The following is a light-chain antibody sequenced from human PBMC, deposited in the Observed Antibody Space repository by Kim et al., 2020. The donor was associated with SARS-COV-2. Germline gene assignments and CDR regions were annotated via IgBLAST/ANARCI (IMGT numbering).Light chain of an antibody. CDR2: DAS. CDR1: QTVSSY. Sequence: SLTPGERATLSCRARQTVSSYLAWYQQKPGQAPRLLIYDASNRATGIPARFRGSGSGTDFTLTISCLEPEDFAVYYCQQRSNSYTFGQGTKLEI. CDR3: QQRSNSYT. J-gene: IGKJ2*01. V-gene: IGKV3-11*01.